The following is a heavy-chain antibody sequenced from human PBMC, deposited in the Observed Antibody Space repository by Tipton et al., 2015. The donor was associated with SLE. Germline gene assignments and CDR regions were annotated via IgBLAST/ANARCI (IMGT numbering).Heavy chain of an antibody. CDR3: ARDKGSGSYNPWFDY. CDR2: IRYDGSNK. J-gene: IGHJ4*02. V-gene: IGHV3-30*02. Sequence: SLRLSCAASGFSFSTYTMTWVRQAPGKGLEWVAFIRYDGSNKYYADSVKGRFTISRDNSKNTLYLQMNSLRAEDTAVYYCARDKGSGSYNPWFDYWGQGTLVTVSS. D-gene: IGHD1-26*01. CDR1: GFSFSTYT.